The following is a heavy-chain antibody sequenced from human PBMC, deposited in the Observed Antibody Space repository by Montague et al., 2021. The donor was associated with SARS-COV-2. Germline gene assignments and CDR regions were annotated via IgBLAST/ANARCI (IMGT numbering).Heavy chain of an antibody. CDR3: ARDSRIVGATGGMDV. D-gene: IGHD1-26*01. CDR2: IKPDGGEK. V-gene: IGHV3-7*03. CDR1: GFTFSSYW. J-gene: IGHJ6*02. Sequence: SLRLSCAAPGFTFSSYWMSWVRQTPGKGLEWVANIKPDGGEKHYVDSVKGRFTISRDNAKNSLNLQMDSLRAEDTALYYCARDSRIVGATGGMDVWGQGTTVIVSS.